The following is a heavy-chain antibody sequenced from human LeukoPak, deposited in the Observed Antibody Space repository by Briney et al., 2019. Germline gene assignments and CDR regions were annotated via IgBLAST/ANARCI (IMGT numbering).Heavy chain of an antibody. J-gene: IGHJ4*02. D-gene: IGHD3-10*01. Sequence: GGSLRLSCAASGFTFSTYSMNWVRHAPGKGLEWVSYISSSGSIIFYADSVKGRFTISRDNAKNSLFLQMTSLRDEDTAVYYCARDSFYGSGNYQDVGGRFEYWGQGTLVTVS. CDR1: GFTFSTYS. V-gene: IGHV3-48*02. CDR2: ISSSGSII. CDR3: ARDSFYGSGNYQDVGGRFEY.